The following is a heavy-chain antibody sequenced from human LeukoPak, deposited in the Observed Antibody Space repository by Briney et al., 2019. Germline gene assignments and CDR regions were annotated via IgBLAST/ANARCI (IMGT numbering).Heavy chain of an antibody. Sequence: GGSLRLSCAASGFSVSRAWMSWLRRAPGKGLKWGAYINYEGTERDYLDSVRGRFTISRDNAQNSLFLHMDSLRAEDTDIYYCATGGHYYGNWGQGTLVTVSS. CDR1: GFSVSRAW. CDR2: INYEGTER. CDR3: ATGGHYYGN. V-gene: IGHV3-7*05. D-gene: IGHD3-10*01. J-gene: IGHJ4*02.